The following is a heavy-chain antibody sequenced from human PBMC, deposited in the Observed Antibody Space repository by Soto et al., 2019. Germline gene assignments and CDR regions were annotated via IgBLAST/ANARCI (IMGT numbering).Heavy chain of an antibody. CDR1: GGTFSSYA. CDR2: IIPIFGTA. V-gene: IGHV1-69*19. J-gene: IGHJ4*02. CDR3: ARGGDYYGSGSYYNANAGGFDY. D-gene: IGHD3-10*01. Sequence: QVQLVQSGAEVKKPGSSVKVSCKASGGTFSSYAISWVRQAPGQGLEWMGGIIPIFGTANYAQKFQGRVTITADESTSTAYMEMSSLRSEDTAVYYCARGGDYYGSGSYYNANAGGFDYWGQGTLVTVSS.